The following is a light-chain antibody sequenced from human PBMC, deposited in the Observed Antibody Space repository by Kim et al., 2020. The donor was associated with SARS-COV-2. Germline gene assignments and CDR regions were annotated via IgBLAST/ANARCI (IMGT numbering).Light chain of an antibody. CDR1: TSAVGGYNY. J-gene: IGLJ2*01. CDR2: DVS. CDR3: SSYTRKNTLVL. V-gene: IGLV2-14*04. Sequence: QSSTTSCTGTTSAVGGYNYVSWYQQSPGKAPHLMIYDVSKRPSGVSNRCSGSNSGNTASLTISGGQAEDEADYYCSSYTRKNTLVLFGGGTQLTVL.